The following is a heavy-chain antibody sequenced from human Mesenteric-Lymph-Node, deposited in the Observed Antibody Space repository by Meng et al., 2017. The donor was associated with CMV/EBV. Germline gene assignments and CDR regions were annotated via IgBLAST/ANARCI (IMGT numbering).Heavy chain of an antibody. Sequence: GESLKISCAASGFTFSSYGMHWVRQAPGKGLEWVSSISSSGSTIYYADSVKGRFTISRDHAKNSLYLQMNSLRAEDTAFYYCARDHGFDYWGQGTLVTVSS. CDR3: ARDHGFDY. CDR2: ISSSGSTI. D-gene: IGHD3-10*01. J-gene: IGHJ4*02. CDR1: GFTFSSYG. V-gene: IGHV3-48*04.